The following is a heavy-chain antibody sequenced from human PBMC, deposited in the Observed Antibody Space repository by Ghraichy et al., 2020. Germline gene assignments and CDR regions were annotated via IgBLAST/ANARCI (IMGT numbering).Heavy chain of an antibody. D-gene: IGHD6-19*01. CDR3: ARESTLIAVAGTGD. CDR2: IYSGGST. Sequence: GGSLRLSCAASGFTVSSNYMSWVRQAPGKGLEWVSVIYSGGSTYYADSVKGRFTISRDNSKNTLYLQMNSLRAEDTAVYYCARESTLIAVAGTGDWGQGTVVTVSP. CDR1: GFTVSSNY. J-gene: IGHJ4*02. V-gene: IGHV3-53*01.